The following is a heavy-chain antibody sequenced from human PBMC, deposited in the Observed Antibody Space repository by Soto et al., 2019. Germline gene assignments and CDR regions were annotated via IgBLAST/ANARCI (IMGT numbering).Heavy chain of an antibody. CDR1: GYSISSGYY. CDR2: IYHSGST. CDR3: ARGVLEVTIFGVVSYYYGMDV. Sequence: SETLSLTCAVSGYSISSGYYWGCIRQPPGKGLEWIGSIYHSGSTYYNPSLKSRVTISVDTSKNQFSLKLSSVTAADTAVYYCARGVLEVTIFGVVSYYYGMDVWGQGTTVTVSS. J-gene: IGHJ6*02. D-gene: IGHD3-3*01. V-gene: IGHV4-38-2*01.